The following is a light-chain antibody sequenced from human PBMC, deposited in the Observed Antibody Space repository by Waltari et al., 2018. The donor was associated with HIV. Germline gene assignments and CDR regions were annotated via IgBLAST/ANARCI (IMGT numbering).Light chain of an antibody. V-gene: IGLV2-8*01. J-gene: IGLJ2*01. CDR1: NSDIGTYDY. CDR2: EVT. CDR3: SSFANRDGFYVR. Sequence: QSALTQPPSASGSPGQSVTLSCTGTNSDIGTYDYVSWYQQHPGKAPKLVISEVTTRPSGVPDRFSGSKSGNTAFLTVSGLQAEDEADYYCSSFANRDGFYVRFGGGTRLTVL.